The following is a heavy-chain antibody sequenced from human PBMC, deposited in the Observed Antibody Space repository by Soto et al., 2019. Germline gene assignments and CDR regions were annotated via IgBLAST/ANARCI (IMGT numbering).Heavy chain of an antibody. CDR1: GGSISSYY. D-gene: IGHD3-10*01. CDR3: ATSYGSGVYYFDY. J-gene: IGHJ4*02. CDR2: IYYSGST. V-gene: IGHV4-59*01. Sequence: SETLSLTCTVSGGSISSYYWSWIRQPPGKGLEWIGYIYYSGSTNYNPSLKSRVTISVDTSKNQFSLKLSSVTAADTAVYYCATSYGSGVYYFDYWGQGTLVTVSS.